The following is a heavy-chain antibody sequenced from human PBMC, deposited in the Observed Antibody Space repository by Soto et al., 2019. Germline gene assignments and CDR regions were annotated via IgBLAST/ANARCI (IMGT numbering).Heavy chain of an antibody. V-gene: IGHV3-7*03. CDR2: IKQDGSEK. D-gene: IGHD2-2*01. J-gene: IGHJ6*02. CDR3: AREPCDTSCYFGYYGMDV. CDR1: GFTFSGYW. Sequence: EVQLVESGGGLVQPEGSLRLSCAASGFTFSGYWMTWVRQAPGKGLEWVANIKQDGSEKYYLDSVKGRFTISRDNAKNSLYLQMNSLRAEDTAMYYCAREPCDTSCYFGYYGMDVWGQGTTVTVSS.